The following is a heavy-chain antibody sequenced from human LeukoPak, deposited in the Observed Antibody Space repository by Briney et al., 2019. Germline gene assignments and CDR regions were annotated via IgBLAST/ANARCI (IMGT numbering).Heavy chain of an antibody. D-gene: IGHD3-10*01. CDR2: INAGNGNT. Sequence: ASVKVSCKASGYTFTSYAVHWVRQAPGQRLEWMGWINAGNGNTKYSQKFQGRVTITRDTSASTAYMELSSLRSEDTAVYYCVRDGEGVAISVNYWFDPWGQGTLVTVSS. CDR3: VRDGEGVAISVNYWFDP. CDR1: GYTFTSYA. V-gene: IGHV1-3*01. J-gene: IGHJ5*02.